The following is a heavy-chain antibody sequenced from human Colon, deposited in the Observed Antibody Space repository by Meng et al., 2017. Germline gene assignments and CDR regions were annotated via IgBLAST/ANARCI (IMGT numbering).Heavy chain of an antibody. J-gene: IGHJ4*02. D-gene: IGHD5-18*01. Sequence: EVQLVESGGGLVHAGGSLRLSCAASGFTFSSYGMSWVRQAPGKGLEWVSTISNNGGSTYYADSVKGRFTISRDNSKNTLYLQMNSLRAEDTAVYYCANGYSPDYWGQGTLVTVSS. CDR2: ISNNGGST. V-gene: IGHV3-23*04. CDR1: GFTFSSYG. CDR3: ANGYSPDY.